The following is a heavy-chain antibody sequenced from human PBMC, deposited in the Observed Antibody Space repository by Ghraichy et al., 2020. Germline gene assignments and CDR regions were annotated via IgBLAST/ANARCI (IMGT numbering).Heavy chain of an antibody. V-gene: IGHV3-30*18. J-gene: IGHJ4*02. CDR3: AKDLWIFGVTGYFDY. Sequence: RGSLRLSCAASGFTFSSYGMHWVRQAPGKGLEWVAVISYDGSNKYYADSVKGRFTISRDNSKNTLYLQMNSLRAEDTAVYYCAKDLWIFGVTGYFDYWGQGTLVTVSS. D-gene: IGHD3-3*01. CDR1: GFTFSSYG. CDR2: ISYDGSNK.